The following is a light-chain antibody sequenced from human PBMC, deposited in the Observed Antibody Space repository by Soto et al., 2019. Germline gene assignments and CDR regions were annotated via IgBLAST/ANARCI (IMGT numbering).Light chain of an antibody. CDR1: QSVSSY. V-gene: IGKV3-11*01. Sequence: EIVLTQSPATLSLSPGERATLSCRASQSVSSYLAWYQRKPGQAPRLLIYDASNRATGIPARFSGSGPGTDFTLTISSLEPEDFAVYYCQQRSNWPRGTFGQGTKLEIK. CDR2: DAS. J-gene: IGKJ2*02. CDR3: QQRSNWPRGT.